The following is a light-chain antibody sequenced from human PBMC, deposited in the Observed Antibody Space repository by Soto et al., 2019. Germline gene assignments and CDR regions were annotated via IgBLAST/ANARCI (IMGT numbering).Light chain of an antibody. Sequence: EIVLTQSPGTLSLSPGERATLSCRASQSISSSYLAWYQQKPGQAPRHLIYCASSRATGIPDRFSGSGSGTDFTLTISRLEPEDFAVYYCQQYGSSPPVTFGQGTRLEIK. CDR3: QQYGSSPPVT. V-gene: IGKV3-20*01. CDR1: QSISSSY. J-gene: IGKJ5*01. CDR2: CAS.